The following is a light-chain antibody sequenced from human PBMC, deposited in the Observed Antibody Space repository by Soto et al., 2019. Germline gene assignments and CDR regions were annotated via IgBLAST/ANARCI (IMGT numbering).Light chain of an antibody. J-gene: IGLJ2*01. CDR1: SSDVGGYNY. CDR3: RSYAGRNHVV. V-gene: IGLV2-8*01. CDR2: EVS. Sequence: QSALTQPPSASGSPGQSVTISCTGTSSDVGGYNYVSWYQQHPGTAPKLMIYEVSKRPSGVPDRFSGSKSGNTASLTVSGLQAEDEADYYCRSYAGRNHVVFGGGTKLTVL.